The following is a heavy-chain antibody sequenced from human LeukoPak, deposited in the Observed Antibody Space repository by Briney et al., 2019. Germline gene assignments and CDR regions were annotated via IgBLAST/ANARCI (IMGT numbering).Heavy chain of an antibody. D-gene: IGHD6-6*01. CDR3: ARGRGRYSSSSPHFDY. Sequence: SETLSLTCTVSGGSISSGGYYWSWIRQHPGKGLEWIGYIYYSGSTYYNPSLKSRVTISVDTSKNQFSLKLSSLTAADTAVYYCARGRGRYSSSSPHFDYWGQGTLVTVSS. J-gene: IGHJ4*02. CDR1: GGSISSGGYY. V-gene: IGHV4-31*03. CDR2: IYYSGST.